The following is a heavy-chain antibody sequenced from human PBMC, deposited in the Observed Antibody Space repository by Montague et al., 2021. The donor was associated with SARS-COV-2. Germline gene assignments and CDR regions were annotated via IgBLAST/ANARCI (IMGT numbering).Heavy chain of an antibody. CDR2: IYYNGYT. D-gene: IGHD3-22*01. Sequence: SKTLSLTCTVSGDSISTYYWSWIRQPPGKGLEWIGYIYYNGYTNYNPSLKSRVTISVDTSKNQFSLRLSSVTAADTAVYFCAGGGATYYYDTSGYVNAFDTWGQGTMVTVSS. CDR3: AGGGATYYYDTSGYVNAFDT. CDR1: GDSISTYY. V-gene: IGHV4-59*01. J-gene: IGHJ3*02.